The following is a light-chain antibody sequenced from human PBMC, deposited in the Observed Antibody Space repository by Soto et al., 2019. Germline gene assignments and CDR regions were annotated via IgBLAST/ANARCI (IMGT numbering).Light chain of an antibody. CDR1: QSVSSSY. Sequence: EIVLTQSPGTLSLSPGERATLSCRASQSVSSSYLAWYQQKPGQAPRLLIYGASSRATGIPDRFSGSGSGTHFALTISRLEPEDFAVYYCHQYDSSPLTFGGETKVEIK. CDR2: GAS. J-gene: IGKJ4*01. V-gene: IGKV3-20*01. CDR3: HQYDSSPLT.